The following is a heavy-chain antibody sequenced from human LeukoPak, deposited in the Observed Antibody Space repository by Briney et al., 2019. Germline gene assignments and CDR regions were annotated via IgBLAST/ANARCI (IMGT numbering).Heavy chain of an antibody. J-gene: IGHJ4*02. CDR2: IIPIFGTA. V-gene: IGHV1-69*13. D-gene: IGHD1-26*01. CDR3: AIEGEEVGLDGFDY. CDR1: GGTFSSYA. Sequence: ASVKVSCKASGGTFSSYAISWVRQAPGQGLEWMGGIIPIFGTANYAQKFQGRVTITADESTSTAYMELSSLRSEDTAVYYCAIEGEEVGLDGFDYWGQGTLVTVSS.